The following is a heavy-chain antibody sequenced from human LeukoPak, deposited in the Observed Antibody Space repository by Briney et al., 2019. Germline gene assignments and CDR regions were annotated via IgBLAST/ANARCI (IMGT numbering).Heavy chain of an antibody. CDR3: AKDGPEIVNAYYYYMDV. CDR2: IWRDGGKK. Sequence: PGRSLRLSCAASGFTFSSYGMHWVRQAPGKGLEWVAIIWRDGGKKYYADSVKGRFTISRDNSKNTVSLQMSSLRVEDTAVYYCAKDGPEIVNAYYYYMDVWGRGTTVTVSS. V-gene: IGHV3-33*06. J-gene: IGHJ6*03. CDR1: GFTFSSYG. D-gene: IGHD5-24*01.